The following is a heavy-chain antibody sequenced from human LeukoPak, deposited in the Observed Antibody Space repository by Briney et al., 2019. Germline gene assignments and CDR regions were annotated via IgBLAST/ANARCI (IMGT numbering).Heavy chain of an antibody. V-gene: IGHV3-30*04. Sequence: GGSLRLSCAASGFTFRNYKMHWVRQAPGKGLDWVAVILEDGSIQHYADSVKGRFTISRDNSRNTVFLQMNSLRGEDTAIYYCARVQGGGFRTADFWGQGTVVTVSS. D-gene: IGHD3-10*01. CDR2: ILEDGSIQ. CDR3: ARVQGGGFRTADF. CDR1: GFTFRNYK. J-gene: IGHJ4*02.